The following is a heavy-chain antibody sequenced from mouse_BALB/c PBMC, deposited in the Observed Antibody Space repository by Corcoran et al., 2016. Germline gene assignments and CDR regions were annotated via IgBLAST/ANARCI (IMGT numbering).Heavy chain of an antibody. CDR3: ATLYDYRNAY. Sequence: DVQLQESGPGLVKPSQSLSLTCSVTGYSITSGYYWNWIRQFPGNKLEWMGYISYDGSNNYNPSLKNRISITRDTSKNQFFLKLNSVTTEDTATYYCATLYDYRNAYWGQGTLVTVSA. CDR1: GYSITSGYY. D-gene: IGHD2-4*01. CDR2: ISYDGSN. J-gene: IGHJ3*01. V-gene: IGHV3-6*02.